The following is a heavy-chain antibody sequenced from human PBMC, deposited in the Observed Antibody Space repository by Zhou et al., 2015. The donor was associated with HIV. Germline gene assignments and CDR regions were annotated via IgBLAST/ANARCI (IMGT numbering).Heavy chain of an antibody. J-gene: IGHJ4*02. V-gene: IGHV1-69*01. CDR2: IIPIFGTA. D-gene: IGHD6-13*01. CDR1: GGTFSSYA. Sequence: QVQLVQSGAEVKKPGSSVKVSCKASGGTFSSYAISWVRQAPGQGLEWMGGIIPIFGTANYAQKFQGRVTITADESTSTAYMELSSLRSEDTAVYYCASEPIAAAGTRETSRGASYWGQGTLVTVSS. CDR3: ASEPIAAAGTRETSRGASY.